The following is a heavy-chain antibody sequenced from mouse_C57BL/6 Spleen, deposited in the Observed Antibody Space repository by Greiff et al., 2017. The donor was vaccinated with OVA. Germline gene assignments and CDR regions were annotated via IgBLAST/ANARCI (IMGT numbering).Heavy chain of an antibody. V-gene: IGHV1-64*01. Sequence: QVQLQQPGAELVKPGASVKLSCKASGYTFTSYWMHWVKQRPGQGLEWIGMIHPNSGSTNYNEKFKSKATLTVDKSSSTAYMQLSSLTSEDSAVYYCTVVARGYYAMDYWGQGTSVTVSS. CDR2: IHPNSGST. D-gene: IGHD1-1*01. CDR1: GYTFTSYW. J-gene: IGHJ4*01. CDR3: TVVARGYYAMDY.